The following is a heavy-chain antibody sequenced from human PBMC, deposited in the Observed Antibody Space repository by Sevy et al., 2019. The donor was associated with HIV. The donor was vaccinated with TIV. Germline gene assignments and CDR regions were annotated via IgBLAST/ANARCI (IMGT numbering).Heavy chain of an antibody. Sequence: GGSLRLSCAASGFTFSNAWMTWVRQSPGKGLEWVGRIKGKTDGGKTDYSTPVKGRFTISRDESKNTLYLQMNSLKTEDTALYYCTTKGDFWSGYQYFDYWGQGTLVTVSS. J-gene: IGHJ4*02. CDR3: TTKGDFWSGYQYFDY. CDR2: IKGKTDGGKT. CDR1: GFTFSNAW. V-gene: IGHV3-15*01. D-gene: IGHD3-3*01.